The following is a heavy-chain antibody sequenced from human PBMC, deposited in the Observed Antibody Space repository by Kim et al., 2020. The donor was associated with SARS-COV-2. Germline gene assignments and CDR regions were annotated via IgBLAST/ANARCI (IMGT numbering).Heavy chain of an antibody. CDR1: GFNFISND. J-gene: IGHJ5*01. Sequence: GGSLRLSCIASGFNFISNDMTWVRQVPGKGPEWVATSMGSGGSTVHADSVRGRFTMSRDNSKYAVYLQMNSLRVEDTAIYYCARNSGWYDSWGQGLLVTVSS. CDR2: SMGSGGST. CDR3: ARNSGWYDS. D-gene: IGHD1-26*01. V-gene: IGHV3-23*01.